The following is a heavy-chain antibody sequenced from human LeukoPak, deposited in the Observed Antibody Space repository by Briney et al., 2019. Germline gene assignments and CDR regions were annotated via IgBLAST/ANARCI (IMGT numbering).Heavy chain of an antibody. J-gene: IGHJ4*02. Sequence: ASVKVSCKASGYTFTGYYMHWVRQAPGQGLEWMGWINPNSGGTNYAQKFQGRVTMTRDTSISTAYMELSRLRSDDTAVFYCARDPASGGSYLYYFGYWGQGTLVTVSS. CDR2: INPNSGGT. D-gene: IGHD1-26*01. CDR3: ARDPASGGSYLYYFGY. V-gene: IGHV1-2*02. CDR1: GYTFTGYY.